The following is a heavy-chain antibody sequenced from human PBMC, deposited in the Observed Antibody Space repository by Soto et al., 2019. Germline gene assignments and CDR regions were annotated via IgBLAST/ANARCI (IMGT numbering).Heavy chain of an antibody. CDR1: GFMFSSYA. CDR2: ISFSGEST. D-gene: IGHD6-13*01. Sequence: PGGSLRLSCAASGFMFSSYAMTWVRQAPGKGLEWVSTISFSGESTYYTDSVQGRFTISRDNSKNTVYLQMNSPRVEDTAVYYCAKDAGIAPFYFDYWGQGTLVTVSS. CDR3: AKDAGIAPFYFDY. V-gene: IGHV3-23*01. J-gene: IGHJ4*02.